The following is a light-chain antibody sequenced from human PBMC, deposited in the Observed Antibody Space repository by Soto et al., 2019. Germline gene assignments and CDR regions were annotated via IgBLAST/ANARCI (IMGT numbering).Light chain of an antibody. CDR1: SSDVGGYNY. CDR3: SSYTSSSTYV. CDR2: EVS. Sequence: QSVLTHPASVSGSPGQSITISCTRTSSDVGGYNYVSWYQQHPGKAPKLMIYEVSNRPSGVSYRFSGSKSGNTASLTISGLQAEDEADYYCSSYTSSSTYVFGTGTKVTVL. J-gene: IGLJ1*01. V-gene: IGLV2-14*01.